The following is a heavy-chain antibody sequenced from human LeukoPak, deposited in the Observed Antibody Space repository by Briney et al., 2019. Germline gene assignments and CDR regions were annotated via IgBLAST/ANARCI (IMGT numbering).Heavy chain of an antibody. CDR3: AREYYDSSGRKHAFEN. CDR1: GYTFADYY. CDR2: IDPDSGGT. D-gene: IGHD3-22*01. J-gene: IGHJ3*02. Sequence: ASVKVSCKTSGYTFADYYLHWVRQAPGQGLEWMGSIDPDSGGTNYAKKFQGRVTMTRDTSISTAYMELSGLRSDDTAVYYCAREYYDSSGRKHAFENWGQGTMVTVSS. V-gene: IGHV1-2*02.